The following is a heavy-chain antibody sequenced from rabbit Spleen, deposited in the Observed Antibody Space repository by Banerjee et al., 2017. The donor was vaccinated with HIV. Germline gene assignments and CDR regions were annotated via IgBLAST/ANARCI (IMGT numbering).Heavy chain of an antibody. CDR3: ARDLVTVIGWNFNL. J-gene: IGHJ4*01. CDR1: GFSFSNKAV. D-gene: IGHD1-1*01. V-gene: IGHV1S40*01. Sequence: QSLEESGGDLVKPGASLTLTCKASGFSFSNKAVMCWVRQAPGKGLEWIACINIVTGKSVYASWAKGRFIMFRTSSTTVTLQMTSLTAADTATYFCARDLVTVIGWNFNLWGPGTLVTVS. CDR2: INIVTGKS.